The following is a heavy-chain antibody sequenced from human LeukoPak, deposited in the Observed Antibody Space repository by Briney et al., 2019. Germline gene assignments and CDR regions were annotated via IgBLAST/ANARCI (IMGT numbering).Heavy chain of an antibody. D-gene: IGHD1-26*01. V-gene: IGHV4-4*07. CDR2: IYSNENT. J-gene: IGHJ4*02. CDR1: GVSITCYY. CDR3: ARGGITPYYFDD. Sequence: PSETLSLTCTVSGVSITCYYWSWIRQPAGKGLEWIGRIYSNENTNYNPSLKSRVTMSVDTSKNQFSLKLSSVTAADTAVYYCARGGITPYYFDDWGQGTLVTVSS.